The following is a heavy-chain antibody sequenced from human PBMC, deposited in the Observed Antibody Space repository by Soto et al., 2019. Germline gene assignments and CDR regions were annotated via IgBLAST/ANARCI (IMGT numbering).Heavy chain of an antibody. CDR3: AREGVDP. CDR2: INTVNGNT. CDR1: GYTFTKYS. D-gene: IGHD3-16*01. V-gene: IGHV1-3*05. J-gene: IGHJ5*02. Sequence: QVQLVQSGAEEKKPGASVKVSCKTSGYTFTKYSMYWVRQAPGQSLEWMGWINTVNGNTKYSQKCQGRVSITRDTSANTVYMELNSLRVDDTAVYYCAREGVDPWGQGTLVTVSS.